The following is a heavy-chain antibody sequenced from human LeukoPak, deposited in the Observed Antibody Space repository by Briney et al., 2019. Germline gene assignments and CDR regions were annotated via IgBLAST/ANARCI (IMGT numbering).Heavy chain of an antibody. D-gene: IGHD3-22*01. J-gene: IGHJ4*02. CDR2: ISSDGNEK. Sequence: GGSLRLSCAASGFTFRNYGMHWVRQAPGKGLEWVAVISSDGNEKYYADSVKGRFTISRDNSKNTLYLEMNNMRPEDTAVYCCAKDSPYYDSSGYYFDYWGQGTLVTVSS. V-gene: IGHV3-30*18. CDR1: GFTFRNYG. CDR3: AKDSPYYDSSGYYFDY.